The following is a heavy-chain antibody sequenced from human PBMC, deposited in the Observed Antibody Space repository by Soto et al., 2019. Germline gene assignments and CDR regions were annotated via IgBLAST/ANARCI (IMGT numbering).Heavy chain of an antibody. V-gene: IGHV1-18*04. CDR3: ARDSMIGVGYYHYGMDV. Sequence: QVQLVQSGGEVKKPGASVKVSCKASGYTVSSHGISWVRQAPGQGLEWMGWINTYNGNTNYAQHLQDRVTMTTDTSTDTAYMELRSLRSDDTAVYYCARDSMIGVGYYHYGMDVWGQGTMVTVSS. CDR1: GYTVSSHG. D-gene: IGHD3-22*01. CDR2: INTYNGNT. J-gene: IGHJ6*02.